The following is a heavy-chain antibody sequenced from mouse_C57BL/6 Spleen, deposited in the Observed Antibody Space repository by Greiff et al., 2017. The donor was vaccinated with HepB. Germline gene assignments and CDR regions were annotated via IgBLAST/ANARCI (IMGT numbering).Heavy chain of an antibody. CDR1: GYAFTNYL. CDR2: INPGSGGT. D-gene: IGHD2-4*01. CDR3: ASYDYDWYFDV. Sequence: VQLKESGAELVRPGTSVKVSCKASGYAFTNYLIEWVKQRPGQGLEWIGVINPGSGGTNYNEKFKGKATLTADKSSSTAYMQLSSLTSEDSAVYFCASYDYDWYFDVWGTGTTVTVSS. V-gene: IGHV1-54*01. J-gene: IGHJ1*03.